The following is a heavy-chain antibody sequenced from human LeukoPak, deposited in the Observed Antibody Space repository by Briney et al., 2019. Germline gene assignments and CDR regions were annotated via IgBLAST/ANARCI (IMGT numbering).Heavy chain of an antibody. Sequence: PGGSLRLSCAASGFTFDEYAMHWVRQAPGKGLGWVSGISWNSGSIGYADSVKGRFTISRDNAKNSLYLQMNSLRAEDTALYYCAKGVCSSTSCAIDYWGQGTLVTVSS. J-gene: IGHJ4*02. D-gene: IGHD2-2*01. CDR3: AKGVCSSTSCAIDY. CDR1: GFTFDEYA. CDR2: ISWNSGSI. V-gene: IGHV3-9*01.